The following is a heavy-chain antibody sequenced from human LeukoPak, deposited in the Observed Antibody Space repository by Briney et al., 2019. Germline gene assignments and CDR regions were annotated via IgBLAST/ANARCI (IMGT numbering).Heavy chain of an antibody. D-gene: IGHD3-22*01. CDR1: GGSISGYY. CDR2: MYTIRST. J-gene: IGHJ4*02. Sequence: PSETLSLTCTVAGGSISGYYWSWIREPAGKGLEWIGRMYTIRSTNYNPSLKSRITMSVDTSKNQFSLKLSSVTAADTAVYYCARDKGGGSYVDWGQGTPVTVSS. CDR3: ARDKGGGSYVD. V-gene: IGHV4-4*07.